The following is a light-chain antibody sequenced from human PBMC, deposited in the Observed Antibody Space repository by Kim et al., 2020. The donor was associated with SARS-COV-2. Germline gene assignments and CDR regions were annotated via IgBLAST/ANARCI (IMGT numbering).Light chain of an antibody. Sequence: SSELTQDPAVSVALGQTVRITCQGDTLGTYFASWYQQKPGQAPVLVIYGNDKRPSGIADRFSGSSSGNTVSLTITGAQAEDEADYYCKSRDSIPNLRWVFGGGTQLTVL. CDR2: GND. J-gene: IGLJ3*02. CDR3: KSRDSIPNLRWV. V-gene: IGLV3-19*01. CDR1: TLGTYF.